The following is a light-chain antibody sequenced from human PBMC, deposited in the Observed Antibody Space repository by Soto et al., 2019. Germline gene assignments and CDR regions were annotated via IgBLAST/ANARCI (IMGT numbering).Light chain of an antibody. CDR1: QSVNSN. Sequence: EIVMTQSPATLSVSPGERVTLSCRASQSVNSNLAWYQQKAGQAPSLLIYDASTRATGTPARFSGSGSGTEFTLAVSSLQSEDYAVYFCQQYIRWPLTFGGGTKVDIK. CDR3: QQYIRWPLT. V-gene: IGKV3D-15*01. J-gene: IGKJ4*01. CDR2: DAS.